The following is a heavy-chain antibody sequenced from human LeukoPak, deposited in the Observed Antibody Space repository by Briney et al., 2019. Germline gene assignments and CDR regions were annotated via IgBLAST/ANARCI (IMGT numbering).Heavy chain of an antibody. J-gene: IGHJ4*02. Sequence: GASVKVPCKASGGTFSSYAISWVRQAPGQGLEWMGRLIPILGIANYAQKFQGRVTITADKSTSTAYMELSSLRSEDTAVYYCAREKNGGNSDFDYWGQGTLVTVSS. V-gene: IGHV1-69*04. CDR2: LIPILGIA. CDR1: GGTFSSYA. D-gene: IGHD4-23*01. CDR3: AREKNGGNSDFDY.